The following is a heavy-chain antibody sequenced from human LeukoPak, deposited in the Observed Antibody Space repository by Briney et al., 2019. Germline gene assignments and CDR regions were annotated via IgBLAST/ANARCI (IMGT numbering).Heavy chain of an antibody. V-gene: IGHV3-30-3*01. J-gene: IGHJ4*02. D-gene: IGHD4-11*01. Sequence: PGRSLRLSCAASGFTFSSYAMHWVRQAPGKGLEWVAVISYDGSNKYYADSVKGRFTISRDNSKNTLYLQMNSLRAEDTAVYYCARDSNYHPDCWGQGTLVSVSS. CDR2: ISYDGSNK. CDR1: GFTFSSYA. CDR3: ARDSNYHPDC.